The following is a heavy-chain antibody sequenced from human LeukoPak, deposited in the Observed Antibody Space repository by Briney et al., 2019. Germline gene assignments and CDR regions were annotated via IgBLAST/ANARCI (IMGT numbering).Heavy chain of an antibody. CDR3: ARHWGSDWYFDL. V-gene: IGHV4-59*01. D-gene: IGHD7-27*01. Sequence: PSETLSLTCAVSGGSISNYYCSWIRQPPGKGLEWLGYIHHSGYTNYNPSLKSRVTISVDTSKNQFSLNLSSVTAADTAVYYCARHWGSDWYFDLWGRGTLVTVSS. CDR2: IHHSGYT. CDR1: GGSISNYY. J-gene: IGHJ2*01.